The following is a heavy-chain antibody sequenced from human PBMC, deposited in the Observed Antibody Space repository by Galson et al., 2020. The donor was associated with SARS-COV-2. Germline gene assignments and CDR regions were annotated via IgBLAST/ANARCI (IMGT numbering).Heavy chain of an antibody. CDR3: ARKGGGGSSSDY. CDR2: ISTSSSYI. D-gene: IGHD6-13*01. V-gene: IGHV3-21*01. J-gene: IGHJ4*02. Sequence: PEGSLRLSCAASRLTISSNRLNCVRQPPRTGLAWVSSISTSSSYIYYADSVKGRFTITRDNAKNSLYLQMNSLRAEDTAVYYCARKGGGGSSSDYWSQGTLVTVSS. CDR1: RLTISSNR.